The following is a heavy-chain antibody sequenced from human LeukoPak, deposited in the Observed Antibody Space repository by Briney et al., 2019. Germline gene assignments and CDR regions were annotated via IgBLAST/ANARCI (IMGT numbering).Heavy chain of an antibody. Sequence: ASVKVSCKASGYTFTSFGISWVRPAPGQGLEWMGWISAYNGNTNYAQQLQGRITMTTDTSTSTAYMELRSLMSDDTAVYYCARDTARSTFSSVGDYFDYWGQGTLVTVSS. CDR1: GYTFTSFG. CDR2: ISAYNGNT. J-gene: IGHJ4*01. V-gene: IGHV1-18*01. D-gene: IGHD6-19*01. CDR3: ARDTARSTFSSVGDYFDY.